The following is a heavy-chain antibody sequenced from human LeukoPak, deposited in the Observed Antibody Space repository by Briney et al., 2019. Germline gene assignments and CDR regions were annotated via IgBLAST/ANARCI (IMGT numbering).Heavy chain of an antibody. D-gene: IGHD6-13*01. V-gene: IGHV1-2*02. Sequence: ASVKVSCKASGYTFTGYYMHWVRQAPGQGLEWMGWINPNSGGTNYAQKFQGRVTMTRDTPISTAYMELSRLRSDDTAVYYCARAEAAGTTSFDYWGQGTLVTVSS. CDR2: INPNSGGT. CDR3: ARAEAAGTTSFDY. CDR1: GYTFTGYY. J-gene: IGHJ4*02.